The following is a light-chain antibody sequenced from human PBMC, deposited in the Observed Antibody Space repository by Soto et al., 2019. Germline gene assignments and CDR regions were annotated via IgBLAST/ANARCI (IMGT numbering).Light chain of an antibody. CDR1: QG. Sequence: DIQMTQSPSSVSASVGDRVTITCRASQGISSWLQSGVPSRFSGSGSGTDFTLTISSLQPEDFATSYCQQANSFPITFGQGTRLEIK. V-gene: IGKV1D-12*01. CDR3: QQANSFPIT. J-gene: IGKJ5*01.